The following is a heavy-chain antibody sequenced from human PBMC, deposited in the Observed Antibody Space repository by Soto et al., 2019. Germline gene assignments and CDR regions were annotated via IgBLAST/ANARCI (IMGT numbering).Heavy chain of an antibody. V-gene: IGHV1-18*04. CDR3: ARGTPLTVAGAYYYYYYGMDV. Sequence: ASVKVSCKASGYTFTSYGISWVRQAPGQGLEWMGWISTYTGDTNYAQNLQGRVTMTTDTSTNTAYMELRSLRSDDTAVYYCARGTPLTVAGAYYYYYYGMDVWGQGTTVTVS. CDR1: GYTFTSYG. J-gene: IGHJ6*02. CDR2: ISTYTGDT. D-gene: IGHD6-19*01.